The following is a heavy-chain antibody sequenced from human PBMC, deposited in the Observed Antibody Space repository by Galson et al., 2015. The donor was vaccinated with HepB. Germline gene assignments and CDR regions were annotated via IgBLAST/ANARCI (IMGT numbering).Heavy chain of an antibody. V-gene: IGHV3-30*18. CDR3: AKDRRITIFGVVIGPFDY. J-gene: IGHJ4*02. D-gene: IGHD3-3*01. CDR2: ISYDGSNK. CDR1: GFTFSSYG. Sequence: SLRLSCAASGFTFSSYGMHWVRQAPGKGLEWVAVISYDGSNKYYADSVKGRFTISRDNSKNTLYLQMNSLRAEDTAVYYCAKDRRITIFGVVIGPFDYWGQGTLVTVSS.